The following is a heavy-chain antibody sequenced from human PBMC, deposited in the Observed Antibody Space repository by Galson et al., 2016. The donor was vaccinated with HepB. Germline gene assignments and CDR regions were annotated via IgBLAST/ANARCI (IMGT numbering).Heavy chain of an antibody. D-gene: IGHD3-10*01. CDR3: ARRTYYDSGTYWYFDV. J-gene: IGHJ2*01. Sequence: QSGAEVKKPGESLRISCKGSGYDFTTHWISWVRQVPGKGLEWLGKIDPRDSYTHYSPSFQGHVTISADKSISPADLQWSSLKASDTAIYYCARRTYYDSGTYWYFDVWGRGTLVTVSS. CDR1: GYDFTTHW. V-gene: IGHV5-10-1*01. CDR2: IDPRDSYT.